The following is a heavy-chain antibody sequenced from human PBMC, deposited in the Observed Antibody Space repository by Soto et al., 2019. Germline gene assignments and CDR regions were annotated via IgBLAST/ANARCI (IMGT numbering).Heavy chain of an antibody. D-gene: IGHD3-10*01. Sequence: ASVKVSCKASGYTFTSYAMHWVRQAPGQRLEWMGWINAGNGNTKYSQKFQGRVTITRDTSASTAYMELRSLRSDDTAVCYCARDMVRGDLSDYWGRGYLDTVSA. J-gene: IGHJ4*02. CDR3: ARDMVRGDLSDY. V-gene: IGHV1-3*01. CDR2: INAGNGNT. CDR1: GYTFTSYA.